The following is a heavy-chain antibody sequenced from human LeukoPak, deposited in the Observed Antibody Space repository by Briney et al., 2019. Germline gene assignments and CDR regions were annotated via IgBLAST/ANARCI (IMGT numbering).Heavy chain of an antibody. CDR2: IWDDGSYK. D-gene: IGHD1-26*01. CDR3: AKPTRGSGSFLIDY. J-gene: IGHJ4*02. Sequence: GGSLRLSCAASGFTFSSYAMSWVRQAPGKGLEWVAVIWDDGSYKYYADSVKGRFTISRDNSKNTLYLQMNSLRAEDTAVYYCAKPTRGSGSFLIDYRGQGTLVTVSS. CDR1: GFTFSSYA. V-gene: IGHV3-33*03.